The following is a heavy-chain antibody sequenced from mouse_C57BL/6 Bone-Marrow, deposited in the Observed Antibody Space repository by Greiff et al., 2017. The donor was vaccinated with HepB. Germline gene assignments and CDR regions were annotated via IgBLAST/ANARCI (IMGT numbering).Heavy chain of an antibody. Sequence: EVMLVESGGGLVKPGGSLKLSCAASGFTFSSYTMSWVRQTPEKRLEWVATISGGGGNTYYPDSVKGRFTISRDNAKNTLYLQMSRLRSEDTALYYCARHGPWFAYWGQGTLVTVSA. CDR3: ARHGPWFAY. CDR1: GFTFSSYT. V-gene: IGHV5-9*01. J-gene: IGHJ3*01. CDR2: ISGGGGNT.